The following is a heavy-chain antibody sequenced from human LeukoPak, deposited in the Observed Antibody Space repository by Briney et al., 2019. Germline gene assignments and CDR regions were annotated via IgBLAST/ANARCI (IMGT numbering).Heavy chain of an antibody. J-gene: IGHJ4*02. CDR3: AREASVAVRRFDY. Sequence: GRSLRLSCAASGFTFSSYDMDWVRQAPGKGLEWVSYISSSGSTIYYADSVKGRFTISRDNAKNSLYLQMSSLRAEDTALYYCAREASVAVRRFDYWGQGSLVTDSS. D-gene: IGHD6-19*01. CDR2: ISSSGSTI. CDR1: GFTFSSYD. V-gene: IGHV3-48*03.